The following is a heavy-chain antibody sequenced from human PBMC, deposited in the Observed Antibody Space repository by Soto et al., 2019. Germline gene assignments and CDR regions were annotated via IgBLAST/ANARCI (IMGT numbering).Heavy chain of an antibody. CDR3: ARELAAAGTAPGGAFDI. CDR1: GGTFSSYA. CDR2: IIPIFGTA. Sequence: GASVKVSCKASGGTFSSYAISWVRQAPGQGLEWMGGIIPIFGTANYAQKFQGRVTITADESTSTAYMELSSLRSEDTAVYYCARELAAAGTAPGGAFDIWGQGTMVTVSS. V-gene: IGHV1-69*13. J-gene: IGHJ3*02. D-gene: IGHD6-13*01.